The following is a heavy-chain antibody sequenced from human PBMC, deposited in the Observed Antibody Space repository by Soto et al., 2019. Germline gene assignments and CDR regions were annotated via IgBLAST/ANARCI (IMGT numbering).Heavy chain of an antibody. CDR3: ARDGFCTSTTCRVGNWFDP. V-gene: IGHV4-34*01. CDR1: GGSFSGYY. D-gene: IGHD2-2*01. J-gene: IGHJ5*02. Sequence: QVQLQQWGAGLLKPSETLSLTCVVYGGSFSGYYWSWIRQSPGKGLEWIVGINHMGSTNYNPSLESRVTISVDTAKIQFSLKLPSVTAADTAMYYCARDGFCTSTTCRVGNWFDPWGQGTLVTVSS. CDR2: INHMGST.